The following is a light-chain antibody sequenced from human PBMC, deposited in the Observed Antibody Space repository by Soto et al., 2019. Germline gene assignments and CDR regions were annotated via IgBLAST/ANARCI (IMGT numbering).Light chain of an antibody. CDR2: KAS. CDR1: QSIMTW. J-gene: IGKJ1*01. Sequence: DIQLTQSPSTLSASVGDRLTITCRASQSIMTWLAWYQQKPGKAPKLLIYKASDLDVGVPSRFSGSGSATEFTLTISSLQPDDVATYYCQQYNAYSPWTFGQGTKVDI. V-gene: IGKV1-5*03. CDR3: QQYNAYSPWT.